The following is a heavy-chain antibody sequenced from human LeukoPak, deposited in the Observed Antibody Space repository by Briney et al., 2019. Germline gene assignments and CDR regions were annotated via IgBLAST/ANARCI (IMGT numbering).Heavy chain of an antibody. CDR1: DASIRSGDYC. CDR3: ARGNITTRGYCYDMDV. CDR2: IHYSGST. V-gene: IGHV4-31*03. J-gene: IGHJ6*03. Sequence: SQTLSLTCSVSDASIRSGDYCWSWIRQHPGKGLEWVAYIHYSGSTSYNPSLKSRLTLSVDTSKNQFSLRLRSVTAADTAVYYCARGNITTRGYCYDMDVWGRGTTVTVSS. D-gene: IGHD1-1*01.